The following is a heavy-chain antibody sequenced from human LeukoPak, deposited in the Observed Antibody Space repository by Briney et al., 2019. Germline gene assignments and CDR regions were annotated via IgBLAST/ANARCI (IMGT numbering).Heavy chain of an antibody. CDR1: RFTFNSYW. V-gene: IGHV3-7*01. CDR2: IKQDGSEK. D-gene: IGHD2-21*02. J-gene: IGHJ6*02. Sequence: GGSLRLSCAASRFTFNSYWMSWVRQAPGKGLEWVANIKQDGSEKYYVDSVKGRFTISRDNAKNSLYLEMNSLRAEDTAVYYCAREDIVVVTASNSVYYYYYGMDVWGQGTTVTVSS. CDR3: AREDIVVVTASNSVYYYYYGMDV.